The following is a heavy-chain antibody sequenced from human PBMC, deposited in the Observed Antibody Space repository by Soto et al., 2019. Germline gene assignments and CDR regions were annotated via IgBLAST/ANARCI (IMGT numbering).Heavy chain of an antibody. J-gene: IGHJ4*02. CDR3: AKGTKMQYNGGSCRIDY. V-gene: IGHV3-23*01. CDR1: GFTFSSFA. CDR2: ISGSGDST. Sequence: GGSLRLSCAASGFTFSSFAMSWVRQAPGKGLEWVSGISGSGDSTYYADFVKGRFTISRDNSKNTLYLQMNGLRAEDTAVYYCAKGTKMQYNGGSCRIDYWGQGTLVTVSS. D-gene: IGHD2-15*01.